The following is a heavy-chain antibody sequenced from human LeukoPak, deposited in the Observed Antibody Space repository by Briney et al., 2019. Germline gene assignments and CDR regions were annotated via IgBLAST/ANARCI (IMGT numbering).Heavy chain of an antibody. J-gene: IGHJ6*02. Sequence: SPGGSLRLSCAASGITFRNAWMTWVRQAPGKGLEWVGRSKSIADAGTTEYAPPVKGRFTISRDDSQSTLYLQMNSLKTDDTAVYYCATAMTTVPYYYYYAMDVWGQGTTVTVSS. CDR1: GITFRNAW. D-gene: IGHD4-17*01. CDR3: ATAMTTVPYYYYYAMDV. CDR2: SKSIADAGTT. V-gene: IGHV3-15*01.